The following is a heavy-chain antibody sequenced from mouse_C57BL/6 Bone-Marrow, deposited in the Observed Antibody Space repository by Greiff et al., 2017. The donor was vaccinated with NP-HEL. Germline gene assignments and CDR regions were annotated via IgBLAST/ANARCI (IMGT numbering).Heavy chain of an antibody. CDR3: KRAGSKRGDYYAMDY. D-gene: IGHD2-5*01. CDR2: ISSGGDYI. J-gene: IGHJ4*01. V-gene: IGHV5-9-1*02. Sequence: EVQLVESGEGLVKPGGSLKLSCAASGFTFSSYAMSWVRQTPEKRLEWVAYISSGGDYIYYAAPLKGRFPISRDNARNTLYLQMSSLKSEDTAMYYCKRAGSKRGDYYAMDYWGRGTSVTVSS. CDR1: GFTFSSYA.